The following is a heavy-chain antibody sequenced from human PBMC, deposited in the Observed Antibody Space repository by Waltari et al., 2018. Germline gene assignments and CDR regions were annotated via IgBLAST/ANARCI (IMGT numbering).Heavy chain of an antibody. CDR3: ARDERVGDFDY. J-gene: IGHJ4*02. CDR1: GYTFTGYY. Sequence: QVQLVQSGAEVKKPGASVKVSCKASGYTFTGYYMHWVRPAPGQGLEWMGWINPNSGGTNDAQKFQGRVTMTRDTSISTAYMELSRLRSDDTAVYYCARDERVGDFDYWGQGTLVTVSS. V-gene: IGHV1-2*02. D-gene: IGHD3-16*01. CDR2: INPNSGGT.